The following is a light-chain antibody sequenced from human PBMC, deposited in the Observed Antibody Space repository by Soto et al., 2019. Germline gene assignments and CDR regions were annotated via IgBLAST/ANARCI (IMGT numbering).Light chain of an antibody. Sequence: EIVLTQSPATLSLSPGERATLSCRASQTVGTYLAWYQQKPGQPPRLLVYDASNRATGIPARFGGSGSGTDFNLTISSLEPEDFAVYYCQQRSNWWTVGQGTKVDIK. J-gene: IGKJ1*01. CDR3: QQRSNWWT. CDR2: DAS. CDR1: QTVGTY. V-gene: IGKV3-11*01.